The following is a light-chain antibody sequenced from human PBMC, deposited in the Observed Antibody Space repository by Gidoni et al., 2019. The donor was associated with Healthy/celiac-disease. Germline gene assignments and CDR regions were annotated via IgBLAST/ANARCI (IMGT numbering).Light chain of an antibody. Sequence: QHVLTQPPSASGTPGQRVTISCSGSSSNIGSNYVYWYQQLPETAPKLLIYRNNPRPSGVPDRFSGSKSGTSASLAISGLRSEDEADYYCAAWDDSLSGLFGGGTKLTVL. J-gene: IGLJ2*01. CDR3: AAWDDSLSGL. CDR2: RNN. V-gene: IGLV1-47*01. CDR1: SSNIGSNY.